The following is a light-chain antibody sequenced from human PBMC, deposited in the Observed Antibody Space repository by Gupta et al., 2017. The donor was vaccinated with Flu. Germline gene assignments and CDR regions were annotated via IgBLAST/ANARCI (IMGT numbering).Light chain of an antibody. Sequence: VTLGQPASISCRSSQSHVYSDGNTYLHWFQQRPGQSPRRLIYQVSHRESGVPDRFSGSGSGTDFTLKISRVEAEDVGVYYCMQGSRWPWAFGQGTKVEIK. CDR3: MQGSRWPWA. V-gene: IGKV2-30*01. CDR1: QSHVYSDGNTY. J-gene: IGKJ1*01. CDR2: QVS.